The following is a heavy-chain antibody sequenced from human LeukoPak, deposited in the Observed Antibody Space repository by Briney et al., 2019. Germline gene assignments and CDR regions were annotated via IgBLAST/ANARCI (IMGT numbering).Heavy chain of an antibody. CDR3: AKDGLVVVAPFDY. J-gene: IGHJ4*02. Sequence: PGGSLRLSCAASGFTFSSYAMHWVRQAPGKGLEWVAVISYDGSNKYYADSVKGRFTISRDNSKNTLYLQMNSLRAEDTAVYYCAKDGLVVVAPFDYWGQGTLVTVSS. V-gene: IGHV3-30-3*01. CDR1: GFTFSSYA. CDR2: ISYDGSNK. D-gene: IGHD3-22*01.